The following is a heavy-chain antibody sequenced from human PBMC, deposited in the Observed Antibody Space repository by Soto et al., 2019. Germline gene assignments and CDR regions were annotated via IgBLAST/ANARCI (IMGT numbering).Heavy chain of an antibody. D-gene: IGHD2-21*02. Sequence: GGSLRLSCVVSGCPFSAFSVTWVRLTPGKGLQWVSSISAQSTFTSYTDSVKGRFTISRDNSKNSLFLHMTGLRADDKGVYYCGTFSPAHCGGDSNSSCWGRGARVTVSS. J-gene: IGHJ4*02. CDR2: ISAQSTFT. CDR1: GCPFSAFS. CDR3: GTFSPAHCGGDSNSSC. V-gene: IGHV3-21*01.